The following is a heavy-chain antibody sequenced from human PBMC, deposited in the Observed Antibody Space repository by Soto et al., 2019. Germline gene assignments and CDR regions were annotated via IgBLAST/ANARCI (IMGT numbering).Heavy chain of an antibody. CDR1: GYTFTSYG. CDR2: ISAYNGNT. J-gene: IGHJ4*02. V-gene: IGHV1-18*01. Sequence: ASVKVSCKASGYTFTSYGISWVRQAPGQGLEWMGWISAYNGNTNYAQKLQGRVTMTTDTSTSTAYMELRSLRSDDTAVYYCARVHIKLYSSSGEFDYWGQGTLVTVSS. D-gene: IGHD6-13*01. CDR3: ARVHIKLYSSSGEFDY.